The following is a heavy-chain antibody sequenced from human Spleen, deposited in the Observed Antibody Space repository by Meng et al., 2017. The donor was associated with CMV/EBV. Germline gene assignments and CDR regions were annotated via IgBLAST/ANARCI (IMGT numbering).Heavy chain of an antibody. CDR3: ARGDEADNWFDP. V-gene: IGHV4-59*01. CDR1: GGSISSYY. CDR2: IYYSGST. Sequence: SETLSLTCTVSGGSISSYYWSWIRQPPGKGLEWIGYIYYSGSTNYNPSLKSRVTISVDTSKNQFSLKLSSVTAADTAVYYCARGDEADNWFDPWGQGTLVTVSS. J-gene: IGHJ5*02.